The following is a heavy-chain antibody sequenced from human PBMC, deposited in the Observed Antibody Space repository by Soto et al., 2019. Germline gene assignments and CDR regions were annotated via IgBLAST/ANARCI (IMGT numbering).Heavy chain of an antibody. CDR1: GYSFTSYW. Sequence: GESLKISCKGSGYSFTSYWIGWVHQMPGKGLEWMGIIYPGDSDTRYSPSFQGQVTISADKSISTAYLQWSSLKASDTAMYYCARHAEGYCSGGSCYPKVYYYYGMDVWGQGTTVTVSS. V-gene: IGHV5-51*07. D-gene: IGHD2-15*01. CDR2: IYPGDSDT. J-gene: IGHJ6*02. CDR3: ARHAEGYCSGGSCYPKVYYYYGMDV.